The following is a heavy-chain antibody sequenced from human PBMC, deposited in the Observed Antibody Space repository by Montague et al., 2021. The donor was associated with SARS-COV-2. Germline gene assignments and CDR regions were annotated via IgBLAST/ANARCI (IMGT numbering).Heavy chain of an antibody. CDR3: TRATSDYFLNYGLDV. CDR1: GFSLSTKRMS. J-gene: IGHJ6*02. V-gene: IGHV2-70*11. D-gene: IGHD2/OR15-2a*01. CDR2: IDWDDDE. Sequence: PALVKPTQTLTVTCTFSGFSLSTKRMSVNWIRQPPGKALEWLARIDWDDDEYYSKSLRTRLTIAKDTTRNQVVLTTSNVGPADTGTYYCTRATSDYFLNYGLDVWGQGTTVTVSS.